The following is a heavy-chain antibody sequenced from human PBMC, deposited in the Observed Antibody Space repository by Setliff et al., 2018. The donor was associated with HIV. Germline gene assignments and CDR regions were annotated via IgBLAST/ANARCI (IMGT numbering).Heavy chain of an antibody. D-gene: IGHD3-3*01. Sequence: SETLSLTCTVSGGSISSYYWSWIRQPPGKGLEWIGYIYTSGSTNYNPSLKSRVTISVDTSKNQFSLKLSSVTAADTAVYYCARCVTYYNFWSGYWDYYYMDVWGKGTTVTVSS. CDR3: ARCVTYYNFWSGYWDYYYMDV. CDR2: IYTSGST. V-gene: IGHV4-4*08. J-gene: IGHJ6*03. CDR1: GGSISSYY.